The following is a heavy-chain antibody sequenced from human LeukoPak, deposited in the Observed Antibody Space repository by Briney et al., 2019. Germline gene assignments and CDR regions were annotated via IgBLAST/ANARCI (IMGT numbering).Heavy chain of an antibody. CDR2: IYYSGST. V-gene: IGHV4-59*01. CDR3: ARVASYYDSSGYYYGQVYFDY. D-gene: IGHD3-22*01. Sequence: PSETLSLTCTVSGGSISSYYWSWIRQPPGKGLEWIGYIYYSGSTNYNPSLKSRVTISVDTSKNQFSLKLSSVTAADTAVYYCARVASYYDSSGYYYGQVYFDYWGQGTLVTVSS. CDR1: GGSISSYY. J-gene: IGHJ4*02.